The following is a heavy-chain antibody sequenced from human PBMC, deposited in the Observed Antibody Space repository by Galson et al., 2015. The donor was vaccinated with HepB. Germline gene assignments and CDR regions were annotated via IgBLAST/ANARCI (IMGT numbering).Heavy chain of an antibody. J-gene: IGHJ4*02. CDR2: IYYSGST. CDR3: ASEVFGVPSKGQLDY. CDR1: GGSISSSSYY. D-gene: IGHD3-3*01. V-gene: IGHV4-39*07. Sequence: ETLSLTCTVSGGSISSSSYYWGWIRQPPGKGLEWIGSIYYSGSTYYNPSLKSRVTISVDTSKNQFSLKLSSVTAADTAVYYCASEVFGVPSKGQLDYWGQGTLVTVSS.